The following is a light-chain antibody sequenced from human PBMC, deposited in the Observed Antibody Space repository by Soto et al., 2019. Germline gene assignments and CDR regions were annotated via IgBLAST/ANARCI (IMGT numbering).Light chain of an antibody. CDR1: QSISSW. CDR3: QQTYSTLVS. J-gene: IGKJ4*01. Sequence: DIQMTQSPSTLSASVGDRVTITCRASQSISSWLAWYQQKPGKAPKLLIYDASSLESGVPSRFSGSGSGTDFTLTISSLQPEDSGTYYCQQTYSTLVSFGGGTKVDIK. V-gene: IGKV1-5*01. CDR2: DAS.